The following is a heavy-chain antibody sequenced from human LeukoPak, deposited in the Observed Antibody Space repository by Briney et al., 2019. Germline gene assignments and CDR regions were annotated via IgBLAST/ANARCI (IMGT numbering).Heavy chain of an antibody. V-gene: IGHV4-34*01. J-gene: IGHJ4*02. CDR3: TRMTAGHDY. CDR1: GVSFDDYY. D-gene: IGHD2-21*02. Sequence: KPSETLSLICAVSGVSFDDYYWSWVRQTPGKGLEWIGEINHSGYTNDSPSLKSRVTLSIDTSRKQFSLNLRSVTVADTGIYYCTRMTAGHDYWGQGTLVTVSS. CDR2: INHSGYT.